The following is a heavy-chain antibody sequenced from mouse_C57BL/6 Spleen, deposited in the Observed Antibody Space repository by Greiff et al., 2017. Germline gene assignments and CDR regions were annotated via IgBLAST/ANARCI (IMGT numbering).Heavy chain of an antibody. CDR2: IHPSDSDT. CDR3: AIDSLRGYFDV. V-gene: IGHV1-74*01. J-gene: IGHJ1*03. D-gene: IGHD1-3*01. Sequence: KQRPGQGLEWIGRIHPSDSDTNYNQKFKGKATLTVDKSSSTAYMQLSSLTSEDSAVYYCAIDSLRGYFDVWGTGTTVTVSS.